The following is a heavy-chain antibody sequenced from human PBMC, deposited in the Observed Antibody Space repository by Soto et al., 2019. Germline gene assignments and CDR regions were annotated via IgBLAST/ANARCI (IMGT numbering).Heavy chain of an antibody. V-gene: IGHV4-38-2*01. CDR2: TSHSANT. D-gene: IGHD3-3*01. J-gene: IGHJ3*02. Sequence: PSETLSLTCAVSGYSISSGYYWGWIRQPPGMGREWIGSTSHSANTYYKTSLKSRVIISVDTSKNQFSLKLSSETAADTAVYYCARKRSGSPRDGFDIWGQGTVVTVSS. CDR3: ARKRSGSPRDGFDI. CDR1: GYSISSGYY.